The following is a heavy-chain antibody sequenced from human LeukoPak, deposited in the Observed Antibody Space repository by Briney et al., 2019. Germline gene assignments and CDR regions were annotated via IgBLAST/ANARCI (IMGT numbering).Heavy chain of an antibody. D-gene: IGHD3-10*01. V-gene: IGHV4-61*01. CDR3: ARLTSGTHPNFDY. Sequence: SETLSLTCTVSGGSISSGSYYWSWIRQPPRKGLEWIGYVFYSGSINYNPSLKSRVTISIDASKNQFSLKLSSVTAADTAVYYCARLTSGTHPNFDYWGQGTLVTVSS. CDR2: VFYSGSI. J-gene: IGHJ4*02. CDR1: GGSISSGSYY.